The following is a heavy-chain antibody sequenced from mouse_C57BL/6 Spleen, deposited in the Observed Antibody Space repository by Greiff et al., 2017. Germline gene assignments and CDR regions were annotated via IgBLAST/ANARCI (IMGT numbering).Heavy chain of an antibody. Sequence: VQLQQSGPVLVKPGASVKMSCKASGYTFTDYYMNWVKQSHGKSLEWIGVINPYNGGTSYNQKFKGKATLTVDKSSSTAYMELNSLTSEDSAVXYCARGTGGFDYWGQGTTLTVSS. CDR3: ARGTGGFDY. CDR2: INPYNGGT. V-gene: IGHV1-19*01. CDR1: GYTFTDYY. J-gene: IGHJ2*01. D-gene: IGHD4-1*01.